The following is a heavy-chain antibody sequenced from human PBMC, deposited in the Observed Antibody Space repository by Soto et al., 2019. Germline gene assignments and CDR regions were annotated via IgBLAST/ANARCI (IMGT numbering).Heavy chain of an antibody. CDR3: VQDWLSEPYGKFDN. D-gene: IGHD3-10*01. Sequence: PGGSLRLSCAASGFGFDEDAMHWVRQAPGKGLEWVSGISWSGDMIRYADSVKGRFTISRDNGKNSLYLQMNSLRTEDTAFYYWVQDWLSEPYGKFDNWGQGALVTLSS. J-gene: IGHJ4*02. V-gene: IGHV3-9*01. CDR2: ISWSGDMI. CDR1: GFGFDEDA.